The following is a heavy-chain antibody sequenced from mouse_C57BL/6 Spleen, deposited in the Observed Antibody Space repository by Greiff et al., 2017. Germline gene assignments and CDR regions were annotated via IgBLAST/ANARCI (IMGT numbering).Heavy chain of an antibody. J-gene: IGHJ2*01. D-gene: IGHD1-1*01. CDR3: ARSYYYGSSPFVDY. CDR1: GYTFTDYN. CDR2: INPNNGGT. Sequence: EVQLQESGPELVKPGASVKMSCKASGYTFTDYNMHWVKQSHGKSLEWIGYINPNNGGTSYNQKFKGKATLTVNKSSSTAYMELRSLTSEDSAVYYCARSYYYGSSPFVDYWGQGTTLTVSS. V-gene: IGHV1-22*01.